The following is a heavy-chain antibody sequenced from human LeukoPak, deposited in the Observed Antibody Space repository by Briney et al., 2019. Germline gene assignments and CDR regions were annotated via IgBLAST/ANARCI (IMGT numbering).Heavy chain of an antibody. CDR1: GFTFSSYA. D-gene: IGHD1-1*01. Sequence: SGGSLRLSCAASGFTFSSYAMHWVRQAPGKWLEWVAFISSDGNYKYYADSVKGRFTISRDNSKNTLYLQMNSLRAEDTAVYYCARDHNWNYFDYWGQGTLVTVSS. J-gene: IGHJ4*02. V-gene: IGHV3-30*04. CDR2: ISSDGNYK. CDR3: ARDHNWNYFDY.